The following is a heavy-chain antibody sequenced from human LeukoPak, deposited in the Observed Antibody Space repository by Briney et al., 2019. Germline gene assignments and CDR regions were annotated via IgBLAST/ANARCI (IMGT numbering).Heavy chain of an antibody. CDR3: ARFSSTSLGPYYFDY. Sequence: LPGGSLRLSCAASGFTVSSNYMSWVRQAPGKGLEWVSVIYSGGSTYYADSVKGRFTISRDNSKNTLYLQMNSLRAEDTAVYYCARFSSTSLGPYYFDYWGQGTLVTVSS. V-gene: IGHV3-53*01. D-gene: IGHD2-2*01. CDR1: GFTVSSNY. CDR2: IYSGGST. J-gene: IGHJ4*02.